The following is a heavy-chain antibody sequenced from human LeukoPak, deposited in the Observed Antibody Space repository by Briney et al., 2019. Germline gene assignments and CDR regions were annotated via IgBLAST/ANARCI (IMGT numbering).Heavy chain of an antibody. D-gene: IGHD4-23*01. CDR2: IHYSGST. CDR3: ARLGRKRTVVPPGFDC. CDR1: GGSIRSDY. Sequence: SDTLSLTHTVSGGSIRSDYWSWVRQPPGNRLEWTGYIHYSGSTNYNASLKSRLTMSVDMSKNQFSLKLASVTAADTAVYFCARLGRKRTVVPPGFDCWGEGALVIVSS. J-gene: IGHJ4*02. V-gene: IGHV4-59*07.